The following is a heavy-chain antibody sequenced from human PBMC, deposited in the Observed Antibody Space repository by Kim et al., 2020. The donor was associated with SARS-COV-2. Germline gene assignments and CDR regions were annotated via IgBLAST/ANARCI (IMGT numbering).Heavy chain of an antibody. V-gene: IGHV3-11*04. J-gene: IGHJ1*01. Sequence: GGSLRLSCAASGFTFSDYYMSWIRQAPGKGLEWVSYISSSGSTIYYADSVKGRFTISRDNAKNSLYLQMNSLRAEDTAVYYCAREIMGFGELLDPEYFQHWGQGTLVTVSS. D-gene: IGHD3-10*01. CDR1: GFTFSDYY. CDR2: ISSSGSTI. CDR3: AREIMGFGELLDPEYFQH.